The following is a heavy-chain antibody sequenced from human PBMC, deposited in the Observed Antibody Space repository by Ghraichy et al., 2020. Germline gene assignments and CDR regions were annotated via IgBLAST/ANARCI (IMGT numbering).Heavy chain of an antibody. Sequence: GGSLRLSCAASGFTFSGPAMHWICQASGKGMEWVGRLTSKANSYATASAASVKGRFTISRDDSKNTAYLQMNSLTTEDTAVYYCMKAMDYWGQGTLVTVSS. CDR3: MKAMDY. J-gene: IGHJ4*02. CDR1: GFTFSGPA. V-gene: IGHV3-73*01. CDR2: LTSKANSYAT.